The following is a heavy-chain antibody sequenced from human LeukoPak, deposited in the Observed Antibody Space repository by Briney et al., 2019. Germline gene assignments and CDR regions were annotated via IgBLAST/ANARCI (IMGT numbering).Heavy chain of an antibody. CDR1: EFTFSSYA. D-gene: IGHD3-10*01. J-gene: IGHJ4*02. V-gene: IGHV3-23*01. CDR3: AKDQFAYGYFDY. Sequence: GGSLRLSCAASEFTFSSYAMSWVRQAPGKGLEWVSAISGSGGSTYYADSVKGRFTISRDNSKNTLYLQMNSLRAEDTAVYYCAKDQFAYGYFDYWGQGTLVTVSS. CDR2: ISGSGGST.